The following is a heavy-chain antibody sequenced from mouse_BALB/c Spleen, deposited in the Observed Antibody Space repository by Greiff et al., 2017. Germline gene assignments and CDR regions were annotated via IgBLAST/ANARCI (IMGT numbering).Heavy chain of an antibody. J-gene: IGHJ2*01. V-gene: IGHV14-3*02. D-gene: IGHD1-1*01. CDR3: ASPYYGRDYFDY. CDR2: IDPANGNT. CDR1: GFNIKDTY. Sequence: EVQLQQSGAELVKPGASVKLSCTASGFNIKDTYMHWVKQRPEQGLEWIGRIDPANGNTKYDPKFQGKATITADTSSNTAYLQLSSLTSEDTAVYYCASPYYGRDYFDYWGQGTTLTVSS.